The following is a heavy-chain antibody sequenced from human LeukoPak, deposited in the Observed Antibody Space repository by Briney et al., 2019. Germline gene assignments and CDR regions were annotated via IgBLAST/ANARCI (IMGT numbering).Heavy chain of an antibody. D-gene: IGHD3-10*01. V-gene: IGHV3-11*01. J-gene: IGHJ6*02. Sequence: GGSLRLSCAASGFTFSNYYMSWIRQAPGKGLEWVSYISSSGSTIYYADSVKGRFTISRDNAKNSLYLQMNSLRAEDTAVYYCARDTGDYYYYGMDVWGQGTTVTVSS. CDR3: ARDTGDYYYYGMDV. CDR2: ISSSGSTI. CDR1: GFTFSNYY.